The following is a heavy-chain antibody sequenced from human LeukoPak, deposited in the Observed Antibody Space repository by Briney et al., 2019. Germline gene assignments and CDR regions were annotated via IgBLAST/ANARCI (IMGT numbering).Heavy chain of an antibody. V-gene: IGHV3-33*01. Sequence: GRSLRLSCAASGSTFSSYGMHWVRQVPGKGLEWVAVIWYDASNKYYADPVKGRFTISRDNSRNTLFLQMNSLRAEDTAVYYCERGNTDYYDSSAEGDAFDLWGQGTMVTVSS. CDR3: ERGNTDYYDSSAEGDAFDL. D-gene: IGHD3-16*01. J-gene: IGHJ3*01. CDR1: GSTFSSYG. CDR2: IWYDASNK.